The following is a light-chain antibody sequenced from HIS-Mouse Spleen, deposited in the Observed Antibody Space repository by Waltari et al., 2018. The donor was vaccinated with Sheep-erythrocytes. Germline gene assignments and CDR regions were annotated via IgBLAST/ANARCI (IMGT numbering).Light chain of an antibody. CDR1: QGISSA. J-gene: IGKJ1*01. CDR2: DAS. CDR3: QQFNNYPRT. Sequence: AIQLTQSPSSLSPSVGDRVTIPCRASQGISSALAWYQQKPGKAPKLLIYDASSLESGVPSRFSGSGSGTDFTLTISSLQPEDFATYYCQQFNNYPRTFGQGTKVEIK. V-gene: IGKV1D-13*01.